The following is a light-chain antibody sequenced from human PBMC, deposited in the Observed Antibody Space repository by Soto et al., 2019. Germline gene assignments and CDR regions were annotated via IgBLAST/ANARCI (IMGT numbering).Light chain of an antibody. CDR1: SSDIGSYNR. V-gene: IGLV2-18*02. J-gene: IGLJ1*01. CDR3: NSFTTTSTYV. CDR2: EVN. Sequence: QSALTQPASVSGSPGQAITSSGTGTSSDIGSYNRVSWYQQPPGTAPKLIIYEVNNRPSGVPDRFSGSKSGNTASLTISGLQAEDEADYYCNSFTTTSTYVFGTGTKVTVL.